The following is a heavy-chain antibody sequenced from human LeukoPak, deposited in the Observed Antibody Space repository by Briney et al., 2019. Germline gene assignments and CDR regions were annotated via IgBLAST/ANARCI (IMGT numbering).Heavy chain of an antibody. CDR2: INPSGGST. Sequence: GASVKVSCKASGYTFTSYYMHWVRQAPGQGLEWMGIINPSGGSTSYAQKFQGRVTMTRDMSTSTVYMELSRLRSDDTAVYYCARDTWDSSGYSLWGQGTLVTVSS. V-gene: IGHV1-46*01. CDR1: GYTFTSYY. J-gene: IGHJ4*02. D-gene: IGHD3-22*01. CDR3: ARDTWDSSGYSL.